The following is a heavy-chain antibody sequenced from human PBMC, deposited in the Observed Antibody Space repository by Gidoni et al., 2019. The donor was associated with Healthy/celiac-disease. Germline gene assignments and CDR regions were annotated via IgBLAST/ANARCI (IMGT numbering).Heavy chain of an antibody. CDR2: INPSGDTT. CDR1: GYTFTNFS. Sequence: QVQLVQSGAEVKKPGASVNVSCKTSGYTFTNFSMHWVRQAPGQGLEWMGIINPSGDTTTYAQKFQGRVTMTRDTSTSTVYMELSSLRSDDTAVYYCARSTVDYVSGTYYSPFDPWGQGTLVTVSS. V-gene: IGHV1-46*01. D-gene: IGHD3-10*01. J-gene: IGHJ5*02. CDR3: ARSTVDYVSGTYYSPFDP.